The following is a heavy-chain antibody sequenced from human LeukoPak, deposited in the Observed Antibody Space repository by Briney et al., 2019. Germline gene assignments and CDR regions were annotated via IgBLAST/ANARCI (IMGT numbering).Heavy chain of an antibody. D-gene: IGHD2-15*01. J-gene: IGHJ4*02. Sequence: GGSLRLSCAASGFTFSSYGMHWVRQAPGKGLEWVAFIRYDGSNKYYADSVKGRFTISRDNSKNTLYLQMNTLRAEDTAVYFCAKSPVSSCRGSFCYPFDYWGQGNLVTVSS. V-gene: IGHV3-30*02. CDR2: IRYDGSNK. CDR1: GFTFSSYG. CDR3: AKSPVSSCRGSFCYPFDY.